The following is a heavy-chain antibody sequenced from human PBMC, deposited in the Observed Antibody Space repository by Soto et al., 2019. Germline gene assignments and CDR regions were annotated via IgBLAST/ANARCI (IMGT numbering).Heavy chain of an antibody. Sequence: SVKVSCKASGGTFSNFAISWVRQAPGQGPEWMGGIIPILGRTNFAQKFQGRVTVTADESTNTVYMELSSLRSEDTAVYYCARSPSRRCPDSGVKIDALGWLEPWGQGTLLTVSS. CDR2: IIPILGRT. CDR1: GGTFSNFA. V-gene: IGHV1-69*10. CDR3: ARSPSRRCPDSGVKIDALGWLEP. J-gene: IGHJ5*02. D-gene: IGHD7-27*01.